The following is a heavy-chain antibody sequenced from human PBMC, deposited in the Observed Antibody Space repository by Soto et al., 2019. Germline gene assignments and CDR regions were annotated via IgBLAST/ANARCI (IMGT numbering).Heavy chain of an antibody. J-gene: IGHJ5*02. D-gene: IGHD3-3*01. CDR1: GYTLTELS. V-gene: IGHV1-24*01. CDR3: ATVSGLLFRWFDP. CDR2: FDPEDGET. Sequence: ASVKVSCXVSGYTLTELSMHWVRQAPGKGLEWMGGFDPEDGETIYAQKFQGRVTMTEDTSTDTAYMELSSLRSEDTAVYYCATVSGLLFRWFDPWGQGTLVTVSS.